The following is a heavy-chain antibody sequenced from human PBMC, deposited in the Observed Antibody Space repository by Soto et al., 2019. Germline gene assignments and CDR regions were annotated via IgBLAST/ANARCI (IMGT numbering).Heavy chain of an antibody. CDR3: ARSLYSGSYTNWFDP. D-gene: IGHD1-26*01. J-gene: IGHJ5*02. Sequence: SETLSLTCTVSGGSISSYYWSWIRQPPGKGLEYIGYIYYSGSTNYNPSLKSRVTISVDTSKKQFSLKLSSVTAADTAVYYRARSLYSGSYTNWFDPWGQGTLVTVS. CDR2: IYYSGST. V-gene: IGHV4-59*01. CDR1: GGSISSYY.